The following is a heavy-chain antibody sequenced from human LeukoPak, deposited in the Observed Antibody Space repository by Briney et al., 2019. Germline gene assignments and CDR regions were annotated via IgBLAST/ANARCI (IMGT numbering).Heavy chain of an antibody. CDR3: ARAIYGGYYMDV. CDR2: INPNSGGT. J-gene: IGHJ6*03. V-gene: IGHV1-2*02. CDR1: GYTLTELS. Sequence: ASVKVSCKVSGYTLTELSMHWVRQAPGQGLEWMGWINPNSGGTNYAQKFQGRVTMTRDTSISTAYMELSRLRSDDTAVYYCARAIYGGYYMDVWGKGTTVTVSS. D-gene: IGHD3-16*01.